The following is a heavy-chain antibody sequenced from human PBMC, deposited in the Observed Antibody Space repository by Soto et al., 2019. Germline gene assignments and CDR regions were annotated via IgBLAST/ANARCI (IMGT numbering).Heavy chain of an antibody. V-gene: IGHV3-23*01. Sequence: EVQLLESGGGSVQPGRSLRLSCEPSGFTLSDYGMSWVRQAPGKGLEWVSGISASGGSTFYADSVKGRFTISRDTSKNTLYLQMNSLRAEDTAVYYCAKDYGYRAAVPDILFDYWGQGTPVTVSS. CDR2: ISASGGST. J-gene: IGHJ4*02. CDR1: GFTLSDYG. D-gene: IGHD2-2*01. CDR3: AKDYGYRAAVPDILFDY.